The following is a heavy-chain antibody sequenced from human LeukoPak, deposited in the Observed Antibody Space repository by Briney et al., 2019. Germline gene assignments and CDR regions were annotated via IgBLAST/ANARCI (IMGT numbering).Heavy chain of an antibody. D-gene: IGHD3-3*01. V-gene: IGHV3-23*01. Sequence: PGGSLRLSCSASGFTFSSYAMRWVRQAPGKGLEWVSAISGSGGSTYYADSVKGRFTISRDNSKNTLYLQMNSLRAEDTAVYYCAKGCITIFGVVPHYFDYWGQGTLVTVSS. CDR1: GFTFSSYA. CDR2: ISGSGGST. CDR3: AKGCITIFGVVPHYFDY. J-gene: IGHJ4*02.